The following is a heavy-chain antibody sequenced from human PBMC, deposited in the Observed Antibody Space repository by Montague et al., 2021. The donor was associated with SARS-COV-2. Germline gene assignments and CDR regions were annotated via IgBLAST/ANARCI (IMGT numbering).Heavy chain of an antibody. CDR3: ARAVVVVIAIDAFDI. CDR2: INYSASS. D-gene: IGHD2-21*01. V-gene: IGHV4-31*03. J-gene: IGHJ3*02. CDR1: GGSISSDGYY. Sequence: TLSLTCTVSGGSISSDGYYWSWIRPHPGQGLEWIGYINYSASSNPTLYLQIRVTISADTTKNPVSLKLSAVTAADTAVYYCARAVVVVIAIDAFDIWGQGTMVTVSS.